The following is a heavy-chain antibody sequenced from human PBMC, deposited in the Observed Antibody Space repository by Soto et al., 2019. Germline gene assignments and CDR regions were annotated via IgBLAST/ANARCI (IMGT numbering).Heavy chain of an antibody. V-gene: IGHV1-69*13. Sequence: ASVKVSCKASVGTFSSYAISWVRQAPGQGLEWMGGIIPIFGTANYAQKFQGRVTITADESTSTAYMELSSLRSEDTAVYYCARSILAPYCSGGSCYSNWFDPWGQGTLVTVSS. J-gene: IGHJ5*02. D-gene: IGHD2-15*01. CDR1: VGTFSSYA. CDR3: ARSILAPYCSGGSCYSNWFDP. CDR2: IIPIFGTA.